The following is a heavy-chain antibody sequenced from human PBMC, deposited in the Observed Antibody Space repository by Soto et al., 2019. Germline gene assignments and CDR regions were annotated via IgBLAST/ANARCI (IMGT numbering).Heavy chain of an antibody. D-gene: IGHD1-26*01. Sequence: PSETLSLACTVSGGSISSGDYYWSWIRQPPGKSLDWIGYIYYSGSTYYNPSLKSRVTISVDASKNQFSLKLSSVTAADTSVYFFSRPRGGPRGLYAFDIWGQGTMVTVSS. CDR1: GGSISSGDYY. CDR3: SRPRGGPRGLYAFDI. J-gene: IGHJ3*02. V-gene: IGHV4-30-4*01. CDR2: IYYSGST.